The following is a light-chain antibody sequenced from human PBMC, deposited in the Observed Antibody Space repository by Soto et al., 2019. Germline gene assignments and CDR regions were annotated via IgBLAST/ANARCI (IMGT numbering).Light chain of an antibody. Sequence: QTVVTQEPSFSVSPGGTVILTCGLNSGSVSTSYYPSWYQQSQGLAPRTLIYNTTTRSSGVPDRFSGSILGNKAALTITGAQSDDESDYLCALYVGSGTVVFGGGTKLTVL. CDR2: NTT. CDR1: SGSVSTSYY. V-gene: IGLV8-61*01. CDR3: ALYVGSGTVV. J-gene: IGLJ2*01.